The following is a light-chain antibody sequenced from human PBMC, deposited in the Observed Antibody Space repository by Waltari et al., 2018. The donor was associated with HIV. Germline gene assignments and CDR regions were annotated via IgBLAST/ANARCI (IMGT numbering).Light chain of an antibody. CDR3: GTWDRSLGGGV. CDR2: AND. CDR1: SSNIGTDY. J-gene: IGLJ3*02. Sequence: QSVLTQPPSVSAAPGQKVAITCSVSSSNIGTDYVSWYQHVPGSAPKLLIYANDTRPSGTPDRFSGSKSGTSATLDITGLQTGDGADYYCGTWDRSLGGGVFGGGTKLTVL. V-gene: IGLV1-51*01.